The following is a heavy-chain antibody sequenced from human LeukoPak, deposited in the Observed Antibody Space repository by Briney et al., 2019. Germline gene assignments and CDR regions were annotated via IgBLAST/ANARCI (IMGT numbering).Heavy chain of an antibody. Sequence: SETLSLTCAVSGCSLRSGDYSWSWIPQPPGKGLEWIGYIYPSGSTYYNPSLKSRVIISIDGSKNQFSLKLSSVTAADTAVYYCARGSTLDYWGQGTLVTVSS. D-gene: IGHD2-15*01. CDR3: ARGSTLDY. V-gene: IGHV4-30-2*01. J-gene: IGHJ4*02. CDR1: GCSLRSGDYS. CDR2: IYPSGST.